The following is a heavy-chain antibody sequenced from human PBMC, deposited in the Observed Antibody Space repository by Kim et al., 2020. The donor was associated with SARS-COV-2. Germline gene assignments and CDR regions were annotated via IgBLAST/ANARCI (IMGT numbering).Heavy chain of an antibody. V-gene: IGHV3-23*01. CDR3: AKACGTYGGNSWIDY. J-gene: IGHJ4*02. CDR2: LSASDGKA. CDR1: GFTFSTYA. D-gene: IGHD1-26*01. Sequence: GGSLRLSCAASGFTFSTYAMTWVRRTPGKGLEWVSSLSASDGKAYYAESVKGRFTTSRDNSKNTLYLQSDSLSVEDTALYYCAKACGTYGGNSWIDYWGQRTLDTVSS.